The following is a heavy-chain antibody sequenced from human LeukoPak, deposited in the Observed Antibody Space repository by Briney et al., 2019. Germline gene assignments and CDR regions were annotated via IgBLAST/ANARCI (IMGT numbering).Heavy chain of an antibody. CDR1: GGSFCGYY. D-gene: IGHD3-9*01. V-gene: IGHV4-34*01. CDR3: ARRGVYDILTGLTNWFDP. CDR2: INHSGST. Sequence: RSSETLSLTCAVYGGSFCGYYWSWIRQPPGKGLEWIGEINHSGSTNYNPSLKSRVTISVDTSKNQFSLRLSSVTAADTAVYYCARRGVYDILTGLTNWFDPWGQGTLVTVSS. J-gene: IGHJ5*02.